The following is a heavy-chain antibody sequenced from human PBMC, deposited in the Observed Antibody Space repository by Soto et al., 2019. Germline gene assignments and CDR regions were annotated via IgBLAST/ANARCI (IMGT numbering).Heavy chain of an antibody. CDR3: ANTPYDFWSGYYRFITGSAQDYGTDV. Sequence: GGSLRLSCAASGFTFSRYAMSWVRQAPGKGLEWVSAISGSGGSTYYADSVKGRFTISRDNSKNTLYLQMNSLRAEDTAASYCANTPYDFWSGYYRFITGSAQDYGTDVWAHGTTGTGSS. CDR2: ISGSGGST. D-gene: IGHD3-3*01. V-gene: IGHV3-23*01. J-gene: IGHJ6*02. CDR1: GFTFSRYA.